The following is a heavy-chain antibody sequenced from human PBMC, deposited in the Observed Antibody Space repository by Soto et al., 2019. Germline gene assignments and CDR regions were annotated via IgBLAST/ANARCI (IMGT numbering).Heavy chain of an antibody. D-gene: IGHD6-19*01. CDR1: GYTFTSYD. CDR2: MNPNSGNA. J-gene: IGHJ5*02. Sequence: QVQLVQSGAEVKKPGASVKVSCKASGYTFTSYDINWVRQATGQGLEWMGWMNPNSGNAGYAQKFQGRVTMTRNTSISTAYMELSSMRSEDTAVYYCARCRIAVAGGNWFDPWGQGTLVTVSS. CDR3: ARCRIAVAGGNWFDP. V-gene: IGHV1-8*01.